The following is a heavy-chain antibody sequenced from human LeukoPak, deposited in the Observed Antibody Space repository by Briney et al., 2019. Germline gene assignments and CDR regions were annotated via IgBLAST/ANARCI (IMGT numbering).Heavy chain of an antibody. CDR2: IYYSGST. CDR1: GGSISSYY. CDR3: AREGDFWRRNYYFDY. V-gene: IGHV4-59*01. J-gene: IGHJ4*02. D-gene: IGHD3-3*01. Sequence: SETLSLTCTVSGGSISSYYWSWIRQPPGKGLEWIGYIYYSGSTNYNPSLKNRVTISVDTSKNQFSLKLSSVTAADTAVYYCAREGDFWRRNYYFDYWGQGTLVTVSS.